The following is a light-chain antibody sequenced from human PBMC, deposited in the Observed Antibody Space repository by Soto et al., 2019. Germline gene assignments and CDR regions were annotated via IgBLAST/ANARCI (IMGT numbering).Light chain of an antibody. CDR3: QTWGTGMV. CDR2: LNSDGSH. Sequence: QPVLTQSPSASASLGASVKLTCTLSSGHTNYAIAWHQQQSEKGPRYLMKLNSDGSHTKGDGIPDRFSGSSSGAERYLTISSLQSEDEADYYCQTWGTGMVFGGGTKVTVL. V-gene: IGLV4-69*01. CDR1: SGHTNYA. J-gene: IGLJ2*01.